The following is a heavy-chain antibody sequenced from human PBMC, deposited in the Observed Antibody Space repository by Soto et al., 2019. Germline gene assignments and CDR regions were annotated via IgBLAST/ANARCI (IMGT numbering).Heavy chain of an antibody. D-gene: IGHD3-9*01. J-gene: IGHJ6*02. V-gene: IGHV3-30-3*01. Sequence: PGGSLRLSCAASGFTFSSYAMHWVRQAPGKGLEWVAVISYDGSNKYYADSVKGRFTISRDNSKNTLYLQMNSLRAEDTAVYYCARDGADILTGYYQLGLYYGMDVWDQGTTVTVSS. CDR2: ISYDGSNK. CDR3: ARDGADILTGYYQLGLYYGMDV. CDR1: GFTFSSYA.